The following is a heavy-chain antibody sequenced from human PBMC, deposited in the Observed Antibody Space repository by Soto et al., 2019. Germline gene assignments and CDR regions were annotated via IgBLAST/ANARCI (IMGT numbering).Heavy chain of an antibody. V-gene: IGHV4-39*01. J-gene: IGHJ4*02. CDR1: GGSISSSSYY. D-gene: IGHD2-21*01. CDR3: ARRLKRFAVDY. CDR2: IYYSGST. Sequence: SETLSLTCTVSGGSISSSSYYWGWIRQHPGKGLEWIGSIYYSGSTYYNPSLKSRVTISVDTSKNQFSLKLSSVTAADTAVYYCARRLKRFAVDYWGQGTLVTVSS.